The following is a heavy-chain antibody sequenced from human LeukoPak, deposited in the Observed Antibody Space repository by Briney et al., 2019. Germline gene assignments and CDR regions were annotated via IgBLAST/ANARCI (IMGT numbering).Heavy chain of an antibody. CDR2: INPNSGGT. D-gene: IGHD3-10*01. J-gene: IGHJ4*02. Sequence: ASVKVSCKASGYTFTGYYMHWVRQAPGQGLEWMGWINPNSGGTNYAQKFQGRVTMTRDTSISTAYMELSRLRSDDTAVYYCARDNTPSYYGSGSTDYWGQGTLVTVSS. CDR1: GYTFTGYY. V-gene: IGHV1-2*02. CDR3: ARDNTPSYYGSGSTDY.